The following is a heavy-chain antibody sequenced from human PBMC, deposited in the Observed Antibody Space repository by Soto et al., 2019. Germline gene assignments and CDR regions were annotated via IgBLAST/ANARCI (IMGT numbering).Heavy chain of an antibody. CDR1: GFTFSTYT. CDR2: VGGSGDGT. V-gene: IGHV3-23*01. J-gene: IGHJ1*01. CDR3: AKAREVTSVRISLAP. Sequence: GGSLRLSCAASGFTFSTYTMTWVRQAPGKGLEWVSSVGGSGDGTYYADSAKGRFTISRDNSKNTLYLQMNSLRAEDTAIYYCAKAREVTSVRISLAPWGQRTLVTVSS. D-gene: IGHD3-10*01.